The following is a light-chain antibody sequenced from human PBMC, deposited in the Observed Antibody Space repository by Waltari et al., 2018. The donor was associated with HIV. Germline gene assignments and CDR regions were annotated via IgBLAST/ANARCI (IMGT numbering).Light chain of an antibody. CDR2: SNN. Sequence: QSVLTQPPSASGTPGQRVTISCSGSSSTIGTNSGPWYQQLPGTAPKLLIYSNNQRPSGVPDRFSGSKSGTSASLAISGLQSEDEADYFCAAWDDSLNGPVFGGGTKLTVL. V-gene: IGLV1-44*01. J-gene: IGLJ3*02. CDR1: SSTIGTNS. CDR3: AAWDDSLNGPV.